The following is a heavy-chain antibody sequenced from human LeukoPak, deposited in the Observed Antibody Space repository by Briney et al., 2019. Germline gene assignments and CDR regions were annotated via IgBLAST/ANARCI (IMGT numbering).Heavy chain of an antibody. CDR2: IYYSGNT. CDR3: ATNTGYYDTTENSFSAFDI. J-gene: IGHJ3*02. D-gene: IGHD3-22*01. CDR1: GGSINSGGYY. V-gene: IGHV4-31*03. Sequence: PSETLSLTCNVSGGSINSGGYYWNWIRQPPGKGLEWIGYIYYSGNTYYNPSLKSRVTMSIDTSKNQFSLKLSSVTAADTAVYYCATNTGYYDTTENSFSAFDIWGQGTMVTVSS.